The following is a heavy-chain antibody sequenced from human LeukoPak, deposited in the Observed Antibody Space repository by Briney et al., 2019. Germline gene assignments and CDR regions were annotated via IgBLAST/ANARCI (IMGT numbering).Heavy chain of an antibody. CDR3: ARGPRTVGATGPGVY. D-gene: IGHD1-26*01. CDR2: INPSGGST. V-gene: IGHV1-46*01. Sequence: GASVKVSCKASGYTFTSYYMHWVRQAPGQGLEWMGIINPSGGSTSYAQKFQGRVTMTRDTSTSTVYMELSSLRSEDTAVYYCARGPRTVGATGPGVYWGQGTLVTVSS. J-gene: IGHJ4*02. CDR1: GYTFTSYY.